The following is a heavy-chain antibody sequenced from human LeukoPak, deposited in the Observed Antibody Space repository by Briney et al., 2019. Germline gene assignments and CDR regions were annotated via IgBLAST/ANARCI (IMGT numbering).Heavy chain of an antibody. CDR2: ISSSSSTI. V-gene: IGHV3-48*04. J-gene: IGHJ4*02. CDR3: ARGNYHDSSGYYREVDY. CDR1: GFTFSSYS. D-gene: IGHD3-22*01. Sequence: PGGSLRLSCAASGFTFSSYSMNWVRQAPGKGLEWVSYISSSSSTIYYADSVKGRFTISRDNAKNSLYLQMNSLRAEDTAVYYCARGNYHDSSGYYREVDYWGQGTLVTVSS.